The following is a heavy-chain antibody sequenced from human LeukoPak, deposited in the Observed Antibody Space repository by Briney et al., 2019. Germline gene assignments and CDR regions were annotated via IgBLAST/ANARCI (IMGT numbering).Heavy chain of an antibody. CDR1: GFTFSSYW. D-gene: IGHD3-10*01. CDR3: ARRVPLDI. V-gene: IGHV3-7*01. J-gene: IGHJ3*02. CDR2: IKQDGSEK. Sequence: GGSLRLSCAAPGFTFSSYWMSWVRQAPGKGLEWVANIKQDGSEKYYVDSVKGRFTISRDNAKNSLYLQMNSLRAEDTAVYYCARRVPLDIWGQGTMVTVSS.